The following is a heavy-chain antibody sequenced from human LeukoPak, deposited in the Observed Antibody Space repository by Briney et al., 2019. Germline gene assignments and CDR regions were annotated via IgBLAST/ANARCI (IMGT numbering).Heavy chain of an antibody. J-gene: IGHJ6*03. CDR1: GGSISSYY. D-gene: IGHD2-2*01. Sequence: SETLSLTCTVSGGSISSYYWSWIRQLPGKGLEWIGEINHSGSTNYNPSLKSRVTISVDTSKNQFSLKLSSVTAADTAVYYCARGTYCSSTSCYVYYYYYMDVWGKGTTVTISS. V-gene: IGHV4-34*01. CDR3: ARGTYCSSTSCYVYYYYYMDV. CDR2: INHSGST.